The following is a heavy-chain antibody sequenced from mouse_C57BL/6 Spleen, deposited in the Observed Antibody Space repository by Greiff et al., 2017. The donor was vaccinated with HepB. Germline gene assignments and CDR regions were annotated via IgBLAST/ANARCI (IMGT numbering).Heavy chain of an antibody. CDR3: ARGSYCYDEFAY. V-gene: IGHV1-52*01. CDR1: GYTFTSYW. D-gene: IGHD2-12*01. J-gene: IGHJ3*01. Sequence: QVQLQQPGAELVRPGSSVKLSCKASGYTFTSYWMHWVKQRPIQGLEWIGNIDPSDSETHYNQKFKDKATLTVDKSSSTAYMQLSSLTSEDSAVYYWARGSYCYDEFAYWGQGTRVTVSA. CDR2: IDPSDSET.